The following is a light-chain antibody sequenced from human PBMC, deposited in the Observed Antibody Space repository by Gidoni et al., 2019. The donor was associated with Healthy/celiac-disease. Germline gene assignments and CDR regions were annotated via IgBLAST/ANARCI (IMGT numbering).Light chain of an antibody. V-gene: IGKV3-20*01. Sequence: EIVLTQSPGTLSLSPGERATLSCRASQSVSSSYLAWYQQKPGQAPRLLIDGASSRATGIPDRFSGSGSGTDFTLTISRLEPEDFAVYYCQQYGSSPYTFXQXTKLEIK. CDR3: QQYGSSPYT. CDR1: QSVSSSY. J-gene: IGKJ2*01. CDR2: GAS.